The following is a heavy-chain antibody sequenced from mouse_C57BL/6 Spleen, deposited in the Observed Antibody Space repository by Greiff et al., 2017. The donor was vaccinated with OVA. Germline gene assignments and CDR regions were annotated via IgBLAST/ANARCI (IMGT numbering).Heavy chain of an antibody. J-gene: IGHJ4*01. CDR2: INYDGSST. CDR1: GFTFSDYY. CDR3: ARYYGSFMDY. V-gene: IGHV5-16*01. Sequence: EVQLQESEGGLVQPGSSMKLSCTASGFTFSDYYMAWVRQVPEKGLEWVANINYDGSSTYYLDSLKSRFIISRDNAKNILYLQMSSLKSEDTATYYCARYYGSFMDYWGQGTSVTVSS. D-gene: IGHD1-1*01.